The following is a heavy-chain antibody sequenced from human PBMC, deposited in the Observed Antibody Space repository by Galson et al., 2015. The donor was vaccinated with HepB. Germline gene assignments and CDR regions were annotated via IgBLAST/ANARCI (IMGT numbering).Heavy chain of an antibody. CDR2: IDPSNSYT. Sequence: QSGAEVKKPGESLRISCKGSGYSFTSYWISWVRQMPGKGLEWMGRIDPSNSYTNYSPSFQGHVTISADKSISTAYLQWSSLKASDTAMYYCARHNEGATILNWFDPWGQGTLVTVSS. CDR3: ARHNEGATILNWFDP. J-gene: IGHJ5*02. D-gene: IGHD5-12*01. V-gene: IGHV5-10-1*01. CDR1: GYSFTSYW.